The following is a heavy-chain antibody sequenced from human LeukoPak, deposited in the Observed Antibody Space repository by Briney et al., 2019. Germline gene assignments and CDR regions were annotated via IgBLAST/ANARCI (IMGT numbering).Heavy chain of an antibody. CDR3: GTLPVACPLGDF. D-gene: IGHD5-12*01. CDR1: GYTFTGYY. V-gene: IGHV1-2*02. J-gene: IGHJ4*01. CDR2: INPNSGGT. Sequence: ASVKVSCKASGYTFTGYYMHWVRQAPGQGLEWMGWINPNSGGTNYAQKFQGRVTMTRDTSISTAYMELSRLRSDDPGVYYCGTLPVACPLGDFWGQGTLVTASS.